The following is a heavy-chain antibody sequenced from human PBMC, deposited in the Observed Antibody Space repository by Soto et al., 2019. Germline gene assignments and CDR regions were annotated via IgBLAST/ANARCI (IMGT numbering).Heavy chain of an antibody. V-gene: IGHV5-51*01. J-gene: IGHJ6*02. D-gene: IGHD2-15*01. CDR2: IYPGDSDT. CDR1: GYSFTSYW. Sequence: PGESLKISCKGSGYSFTSYWIGWVRQMPGKGLEWMGIIYPGDSDTRYSPSFQGQVTISADKSISTAYLQWSSLKASDTAMYYCARPNYCSGGSCSAENYYYYGMDVWGQGTTVTVYS. CDR3: ARPNYCSGGSCSAENYYYYGMDV.